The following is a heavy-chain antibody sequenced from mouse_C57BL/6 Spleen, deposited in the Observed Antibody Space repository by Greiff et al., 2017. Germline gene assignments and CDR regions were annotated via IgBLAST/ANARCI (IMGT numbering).Heavy chain of an antibody. Sequence: QVQLQQSGPGLVQPSPSLSITCTASGFSLTSYGVHWVRQSPGKGLEWLGVIWSGGSTDYNAAFISRLSISRDNSKSQVFFKRISLQSDDTAIYYCARRRDEAVDCWGGGTSVTVST. D-gene: IGHD3-3*01. CDR1: GFSLTSYG. CDR3: ARRRDEAVDC. CDR2: IWSGGST. V-gene: IGHV2-2*01. J-gene: IGHJ4*01.